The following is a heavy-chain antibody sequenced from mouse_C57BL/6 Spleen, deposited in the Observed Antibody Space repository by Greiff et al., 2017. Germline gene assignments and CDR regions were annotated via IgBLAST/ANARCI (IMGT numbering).Heavy chain of an antibody. CDR2: INPSTGGT. Sequence: VQLQQSGPELVKPGASVKISCKASGYSFTGYYMNWVKQSPEKSLEWIGEINPSTGGTTYNQKFKAKATLTVDKSSSTAYMQLKSLTSEDSAVYCCARGGIDSSGPWFAYWGQGTLVTVSA. CDR1: GYSFTGYY. V-gene: IGHV1-42*01. J-gene: IGHJ3*01. CDR3: ARGGIDSSGPWFAY. D-gene: IGHD3-2*02.